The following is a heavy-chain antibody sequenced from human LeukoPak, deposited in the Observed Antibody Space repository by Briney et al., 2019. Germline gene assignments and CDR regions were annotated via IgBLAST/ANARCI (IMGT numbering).Heavy chain of an antibody. D-gene: IGHD3-10*01. V-gene: IGHV3-53*01. CDR1: GCSVNSNY. CDR2: IYSGGTT. J-gene: IGHJ4*02. CDR3: ARGGSGSPLDY. Sequence: GGSLRLSCAASGCSVNSNYMSWVRQAPGKGLEWVSVIYSGGTTYYADSVKGRFTISRDKSKNTLYLRVNSLRAEDTAFYYCARGGSGSPLDYWGQGTLVTVSS.